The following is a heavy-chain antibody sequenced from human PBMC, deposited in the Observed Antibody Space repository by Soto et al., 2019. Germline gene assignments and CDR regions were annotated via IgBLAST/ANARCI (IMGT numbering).Heavy chain of an antibody. CDR2: IWYDGSNK. Sequence: PGGSLRLSCAASGFTFSSYGMHWVRQAPGKGLEWVAVIWYDGSNKYYADSVKGRFTISRDNSKNTLYLQMNSLRAEDTAVYYCAREGGEFGGVIFHHDAFDIWGQGTMVTVSS. V-gene: IGHV3-33*01. CDR1: GFTFSSYG. D-gene: IGHD3-16*02. CDR3: AREGGEFGGVIFHHDAFDI. J-gene: IGHJ3*02.